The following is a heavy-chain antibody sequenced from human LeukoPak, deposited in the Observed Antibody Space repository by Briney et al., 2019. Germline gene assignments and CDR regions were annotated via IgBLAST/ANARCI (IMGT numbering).Heavy chain of an antibody. D-gene: IGHD2-2*01. CDR2: INPNSGGT. Sequence: ASVKVSCKASGYTFTGYYMHWVRQAPGQGLEWIGWINPNSGGTNYAQKFQGRVTMTRDTSISTAYMELSRLRSDDTAVYYCATEGPVVPAAVDYWGQGTLVTVSS. CDR1: GYTFTGYY. J-gene: IGHJ4*02. V-gene: IGHV1-2*02. CDR3: ATEGPVVPAAVDY.